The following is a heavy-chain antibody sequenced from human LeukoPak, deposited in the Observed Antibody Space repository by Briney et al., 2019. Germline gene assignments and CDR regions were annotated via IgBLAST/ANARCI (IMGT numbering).Heavy chain of an antibody. CDR2: INHSGST. CDR1: GGSFSGYY. D-gene: IGHD2-2*01. J-gene: IGHJ4*02. Sequence: SETLSLTCAVYGGSFSGYYWSWIRQPPGKGPEWIGEINHSGSTNYNPSLKSRVTISVDTSKNQFSLKLSSVTAADTAVYYCARGGGYEPFDYWGQGTLVTVSS. CDR3: ARGGGYEPFDY. V-gene: IGHV4-34*01.